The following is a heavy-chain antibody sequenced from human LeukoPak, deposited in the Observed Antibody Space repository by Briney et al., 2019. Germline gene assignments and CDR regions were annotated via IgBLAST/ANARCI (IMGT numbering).Heavy chain of an antibody. V-gene: IGHV1-8*01. CDR1: GYTFTSYD. CDR2: MNPNSGNT. D-gene: IGHD6-19*01. J-gene: IGHJ6*03. Sequence: ASVKVSCKASGYTFTSYDINWVRQATGQGLEWMGWMNPNSGNTGYAQKFQGRVTMTRNTSISTAYMELSSLRSEDTAVYYCARAPQWLGHYYYMDVWGRGTTVTVSS. CDR3: ARAPQWLGHYYYMDV.